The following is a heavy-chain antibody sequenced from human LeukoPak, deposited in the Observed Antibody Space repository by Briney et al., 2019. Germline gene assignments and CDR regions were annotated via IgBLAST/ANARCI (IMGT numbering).Heavy chain of an antibody. J-gene: IGHJ6*03. V-gene: IGHV4-39*02. D-gene: IGHD3-16*02. CDR2: IYYSGST. CDR3: ARDRSSYYYYYMDV. Sequence: PSETLSLTCTVSGGSISSSSYYWGWIRQPPGKGLEWIGSIYYSGSTYYNPSLKSRVTISVDTSKNQFSLKLSSVTAADTAVYYCARDRSSYYYYYMDVWGNGTTVTVSS. CDR1: GGSISSSSYY.